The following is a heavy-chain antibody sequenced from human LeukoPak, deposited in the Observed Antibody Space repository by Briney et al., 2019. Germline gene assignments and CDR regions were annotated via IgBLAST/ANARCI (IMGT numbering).Heavy chain of an antibody. CDR2: IYYSGST. Sequence: SETLSLTCTVSGGSISSYYWSWIRQPPGKGLEWIGYIYYSGSTNYNPSLKSRVTISVDTSKNRFSLKLSSVTAADTAVYYCATERYFGWFDPWGQGTLVTVSS. CDR3: ATERYFGWFDP. D-gene: IGHD2/OR15-2a*01. CDR1: GGSISSYY. J-gene: IGHJ5*02. V-gene: IGHV4-59*01.